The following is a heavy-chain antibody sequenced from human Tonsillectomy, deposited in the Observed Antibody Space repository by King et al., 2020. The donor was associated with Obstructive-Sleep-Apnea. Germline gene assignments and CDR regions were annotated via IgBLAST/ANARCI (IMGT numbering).Heavy chain of an antibody. CDR3: ARKGASVSIDY. CDR1: GGSISSGGYY. Sequence: QLQESGPGLVKPSQTLSLTCTVSGGSISSGGYYWSWIRQHPGKGLEWIGYIYYSGSTYSNPALQSRVTISVDTSQNPFSLKLSSVTAADTAVYYCARKGASVSIDYWGQGTLVTVSS. V-gene: IGHV4-31*03. CDR2: IYYSGST. D-gene: IGHD3-16*01. J-gene: IGHJ4*02.